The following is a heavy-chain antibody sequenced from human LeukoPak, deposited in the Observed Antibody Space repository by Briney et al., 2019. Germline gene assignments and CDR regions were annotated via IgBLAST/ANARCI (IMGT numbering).Heavy chain of an antibody. Sequence: SETLSLTCAVYGGSFSGYYWSWIRQPPGKGLEWIGEINHSGSTNYNPSLKSRVTISVDTSKNQFSLKLSSVTAADTAVYYCARVYSGPPLYYFDYWGQGTLVTVSS. J-gene: IGHJ4*02. CDR2: INHSGST. CDR3: ARVYSGPPLYYFDY. D-gene: IGHD2-15*01. V-gene: IGHV4-34*01. CDR1: GGSFSGYY.